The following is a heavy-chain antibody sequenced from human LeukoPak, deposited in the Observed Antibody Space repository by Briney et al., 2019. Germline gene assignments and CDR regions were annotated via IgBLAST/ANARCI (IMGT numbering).Heavy chain of an antibody. D-gene: IGHD2-8*01. V-gene: IGHV3-9*01. CDR2: ISWNGDNI. Sequence: GGSLRLSCAASGFMFDDYATHWVRQPPGKGLEWVSGISWNGDNIGYVDSVKGRFTISRDNAKNSLYLQMNSLRAEDTALYYCAKTSYERDYYYGMDVWGQGTTVTVSS. CDR1: GFMFDDYA. J-gene: IGHJ6*02. CDR3: AKTSYERDYYYGMDV.